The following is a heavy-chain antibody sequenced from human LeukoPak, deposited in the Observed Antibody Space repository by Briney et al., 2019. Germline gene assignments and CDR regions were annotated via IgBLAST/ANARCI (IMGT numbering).Heavy chain of an antibody. Sequence: SVTVSCKASGGTFSSYAISWVRQAPGQGVEWMGRIIPILGIANYAQKFQGRVTITADKSTSTAYMELSSLRSEDTAVYYCASELWFGELLEPENYFDYWGQGTLVTVSS. CDR2: IIPILGIA. J-gene: IGHJ4*02. CDR3: ASELWFGELLEPENYFDY. V-gene: IGHV1-69*04. D-gene: IGHD3-10*01. CDR1: GGTFSSYA.